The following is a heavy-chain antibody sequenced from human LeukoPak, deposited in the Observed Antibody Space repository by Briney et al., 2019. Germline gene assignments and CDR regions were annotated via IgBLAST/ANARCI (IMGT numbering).Heavy chain of an antibody. Sequence: PSETLSLTCTVSGGSISSSSYYWGWIRQPPGKGLEWIGSIYYSGSTYYNPSLKSRVTISVDTSKNQFSLKLSSVTAADTAVYYCARGEGAKYFQHWGQGTLVTVSS. CDR2: IYYSGST. D-gene: IGHD1-26*01. J-gene: IGHJ1*01. V-gene: IGHV4-39*07. CDR3: ARGEGAKYFQH. CDR1: GGSISSSSYY.